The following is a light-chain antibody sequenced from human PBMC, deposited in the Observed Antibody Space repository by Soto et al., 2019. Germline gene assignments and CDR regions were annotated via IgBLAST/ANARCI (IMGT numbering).Light chain of an antibody. Sequence: DIQMTQSPSTLSAAVGDTVTVTCRASQIVSCWLAWYRQKPGEAPKLLIYDASALPRGVPSRFSGSGSGTKFTLTIASLQPDDFATYYCQHYETFSGTFGPGTKVDI. CDR3: QHYETFSGT. CDR1: QIVSCW. CDR2: DAS. V-gene: IGKV1-5*01. J-gene: IGKJ1*01.